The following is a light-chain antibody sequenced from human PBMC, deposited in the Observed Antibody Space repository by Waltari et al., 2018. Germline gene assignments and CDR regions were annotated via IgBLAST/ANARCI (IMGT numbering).Light chain of an antibody. CDR3: SSYTTSTRV. V-gene: IGLV2-14*03. Sequence: QSALTQPASVSGSPGQSLTISCTRTPSVLVIYNPVSSYQQYPGKTPKLMFYDVNCRPSGVFNRFSGSKSGNTASLTTSGLQAEDEADYYCSSYTTSTRVFGGGTKLTVL. CDR1: PSVLVIYNP. CDR2: DVN. J-gene: IGLJ3*02.